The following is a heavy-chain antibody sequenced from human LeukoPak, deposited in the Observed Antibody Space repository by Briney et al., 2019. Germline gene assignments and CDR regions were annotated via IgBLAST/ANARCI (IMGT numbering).Heavy chain of an antibody. CDR2: ISAYNGNT. V-gene: IGHV1-18*04. CDR3: AKDIMSTFGGVFRGLPGDGDDAFDI. J-gene: IGHJ3*02. CDR1: GYTFTSYG. Sequence: ASVKVSCKASGYTFTSYGISWVRQAPGQGLEWMGWISAYNGNTNYAQKLQGRVTMTTDTSTSTAYMELRSLRSDDTAVYYCAKDIMSTFGGVFRGLPGDGDDAFDIWGQGTMVTVSS. D-gene: IGHD3-16*01.